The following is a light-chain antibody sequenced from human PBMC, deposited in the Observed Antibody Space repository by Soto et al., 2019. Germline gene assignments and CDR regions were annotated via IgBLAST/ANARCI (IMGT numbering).Light chain of an antibody. CDR1: QSISSY. J-gene: IGKJ4*01. CDR2: AAY. V-gene: IGKV1-39*01. CDR3: QQTYTTPLT. Sequence: DIQMTQSPSSLSASVGDRVTITCRASQSISSYLSWYQQKPGQAPNLLIYAAYSLQSGVPSRFSGSGSGTDFTLTISSLQPEDFATYYCQQTYTTPLTFGGGTKVDIK.